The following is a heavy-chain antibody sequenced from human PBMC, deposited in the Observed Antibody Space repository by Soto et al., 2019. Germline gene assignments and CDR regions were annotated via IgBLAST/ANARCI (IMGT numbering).Heavy chain of an antibody. V-gene: IGHV3-48*03. J-gene: IGHJ2*01. D-gene: IGHD4-17*01. CDR1: GFTFSRYE. Sequence: HPGGSLRLSCAASGFTFSRYEINWVRQAPGKGLEWISYISSSGSTTYYADSVRGRFTISRDNAKNSLYLQMNSLRAEDTAVYYCARDGYGDYGSYWYFDLWGRGTLVTVSS. CDR2: ISSSGSTT. CDR3: ARDGYGDYGSYWYFDL.